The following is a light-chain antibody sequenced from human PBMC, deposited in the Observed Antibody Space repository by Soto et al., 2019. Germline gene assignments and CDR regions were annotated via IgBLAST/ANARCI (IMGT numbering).Light chain of an antibody. CDR3: QQYYDWYT. CDR1: QSVGSR. CDR2: DAS. V-gene: IGKV3-15*01. J-gene: IGKJ2*01. Sequence: VVMTQSPATLSVSPGERATLSCRASQSVGSRLAWYQQNPGQAPRLLIYDASTRATGIPARFSGSGSGTEFTLTISSLQSEDFAVYYCQQYYDWYTLGQGTKL.